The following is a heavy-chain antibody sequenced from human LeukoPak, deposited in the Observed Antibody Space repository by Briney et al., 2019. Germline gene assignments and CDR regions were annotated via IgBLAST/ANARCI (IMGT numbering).Heavy chain of an antibody. CDR1: GYSFNSYR. Sequence: GESLKIFCKGSGYSFNSYRVRWGRQIAGKGLEGMGIIYSGDSDTRYSPAFQGQVTISTDKSISTAYLQWSSLKASDTAMYYCARRPGYDILTGYYTFDYWGQGTLVTVSS. CDR2: IYSGDSDT. V-gene: IGHV5-51*01. D-gene: IGHD3-9*01. CDR3: ARRPGYDILTGYYTFDY. J-gene: IGHJ4*02.